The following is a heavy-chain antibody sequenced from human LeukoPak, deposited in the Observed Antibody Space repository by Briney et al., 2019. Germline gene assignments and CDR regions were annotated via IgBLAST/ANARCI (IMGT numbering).Heavy chain of an antibody. Sequence: PGGSLRLSCAASGFIISSYWMSWVRQAPGKGLEWVANIKQDGSEKYYVDSVKGRFTISRDNAKNSLYLQMNSLRAEDTAVYYCARSVTASFDYWGQGTLVTVSS. CDR3: ARSVTASFDY. CDR2: IKQDGSEK. J-gene: IGHJ4*02. D-gene: IGHD2-21*02. CDR1: GFIISSYW. V-gene: IGHV3-7*01.